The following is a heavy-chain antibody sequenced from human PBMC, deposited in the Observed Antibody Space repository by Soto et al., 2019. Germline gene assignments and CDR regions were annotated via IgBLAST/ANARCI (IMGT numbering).Heavy chain of an antibody. CDR1: GGSISTSNW. CDR2: VYRTGST. J-gene: IGHJ4*02. D-gene: IGHD6-13*01. V-gene: IGHV4-4*02. Sequence: QVQLQESGPGLVKPSGTLSLTCDVSGGSISTSNWWSWVRQPPGKGLEWIGEVYRTGSTNYNPSLESRLTISVDKSKNQFSLKLTSVTAADTAVYYCARARATIAAAAIFDCWGQGTLVTVSS. CDR3: ARARATIAAAAIFDC.